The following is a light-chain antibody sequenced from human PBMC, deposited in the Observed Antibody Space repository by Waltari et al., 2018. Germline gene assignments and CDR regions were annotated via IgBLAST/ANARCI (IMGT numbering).Light chain of an antibody. CDR2: GAS. CDR3: QQYGSSYT. J-gene: IGKJ2*01. Sequence: EIVLTQSPGTLSLSPGDRATLSCRASQSVSSSYLAWYQQKPGQAPRLLIYGASSRATGIPDRFSGSGSGTDFTLTISRLEPEDFAVYYCQQYGSSYTFGQGTKLESK. V-gene: IGKV3-20*01. CDR1: QSVSSSY.